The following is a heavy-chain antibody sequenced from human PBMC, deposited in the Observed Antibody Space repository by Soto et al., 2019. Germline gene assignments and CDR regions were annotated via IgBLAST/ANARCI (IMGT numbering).Heavy chain of an antibody. CDR3: ARETDIVVVQAAFRLGGMDV. Sequence: PSETLSLTCTVSGGSISRGGYYWSWIRQPAGKGLEWIGRTYTSGSTNYNPSLKSRVTMSVDTSKNQFSLKLSSVTAADTAVYYCARETDIVVVQAAFRLGGMDVWGQGTRVTVSS. CDR1: GGSISRGGYY. V-gene: IGHV4-61*02. CDR2: TYTSGST. D-gene: IGHD2-2*01. J-gene: IGHJ6*02.